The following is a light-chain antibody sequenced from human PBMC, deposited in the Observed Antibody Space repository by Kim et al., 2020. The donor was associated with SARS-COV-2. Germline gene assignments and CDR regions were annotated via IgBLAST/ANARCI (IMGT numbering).Light chain of an antibody. CDR1: ESLLHSDGNTY. CDR2: KIS. Sequence: QPASIFCRSRESLLHSDGNTYLSWFQQSPGQPTRLLIYKISNRFSWVPDRFSGSGAGTDFTLKISRVEAEDVGVYFCMQATQNPHTFGQGTKLEI. J-gene: IGKJ2*01. CDR3: MQATQNPHT. V-gene: IGKV2-24*01.